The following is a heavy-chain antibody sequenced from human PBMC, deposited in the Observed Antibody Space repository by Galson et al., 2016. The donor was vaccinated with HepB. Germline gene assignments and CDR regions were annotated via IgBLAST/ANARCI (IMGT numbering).Heavy chain of an antibody. V-gene: IGHV4-61*03. CDR1: GASVSTNSNY. J-gene: IGHJ3*02. CDR2: IYYNGNT. CDR3: ARGYSRVSGAFDI. D-gene: IGHD2-15*01. Sequence: EPLSLTCTVSGASVSTNSNYWGWIRQPPGKGLEWIGYIYYNGNTNYMPSLKSRATISVDTSKNDFSLSLSAVTAADTAVYFCARGYSRVSGAFDIWVLGTMLTVPS.